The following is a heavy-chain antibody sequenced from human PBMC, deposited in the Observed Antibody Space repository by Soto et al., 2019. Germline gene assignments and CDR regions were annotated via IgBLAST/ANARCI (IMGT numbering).Heavy chain of an antibody. Sequence: PSETLSLTCTVSGGSISSYYWSWIRQPPGKGLEWIGYIYYSGSINYNPSLKSRVTISVDTSKNQFSLKLSSVTAADTAVYYCARGAVDIVVVPAAPYNWFDPWGQGALVTVSS. CDR1: GGSISSYY. D-gene: IGHD2-2*01. CDR2: IYYSGSI. V-gene: IGHV4-59*01. J-gene: IGHJ5*02. CDR3: ARGAVDIVVVPAAPYNWFDP.